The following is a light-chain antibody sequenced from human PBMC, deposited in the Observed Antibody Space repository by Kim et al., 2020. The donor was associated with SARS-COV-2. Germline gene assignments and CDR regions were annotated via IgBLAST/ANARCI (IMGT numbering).Light chain of an antibody. V-gene: IGKV3-20*01. Sequence: SPGERATLSGRARQSVSSSYLAWYQQKPGQAPRLIIYGASSRATGIPDRFSGSGSGTDFTLTISRLEPEDFAVYYCQQYGSSPLTFGGGTKVDIK. CDR1: QSVSSSY. CDR3: QQYGSSPLT. J-gene: IGKJ4*01. CDR2: GAS.